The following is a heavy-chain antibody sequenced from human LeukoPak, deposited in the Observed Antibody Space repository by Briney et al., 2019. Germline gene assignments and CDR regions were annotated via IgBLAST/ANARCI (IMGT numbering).Heavy chain of an antibody. CDR3: ARSSHAFDI. D-gene: IGHD6-6*01. CDR1: GGSISSGHYS. Sequence: SQTLSLTCAVSGGSISSGHYSWNWIRQPPGKGLEWIGYIYHSGRTYYKPTLKSRVTISVGRSKNQFSLKLNSVTAADTALYHCARSSHAFDIWGQGTMVTVSS. V-gene: IGHV4-30-2*01. J-gene: IGHJ3*02. CDR2: IYHSGRT.